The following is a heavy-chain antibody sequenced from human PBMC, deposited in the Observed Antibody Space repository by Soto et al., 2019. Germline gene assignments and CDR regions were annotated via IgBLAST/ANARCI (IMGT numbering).Heavy chain of an antibody. CDR2: IGDGCRTR. CDR1: GFPFSSDE. D-gene: IGHD2-15*01. J-gene: IGHJ4*02. V-gene: IGHV3-48*03. Sequence: PGGSLRLSCAASGFPFSSDEMNWVRLAPGKGLEWLAYIGDGCRTRHYADSVRGRFTISTDNAKNSVYLQMTSLKAEDSAVYYFARGNSSLDYWGQGTVVTVSS. CDR3: ARGNSSLDY.